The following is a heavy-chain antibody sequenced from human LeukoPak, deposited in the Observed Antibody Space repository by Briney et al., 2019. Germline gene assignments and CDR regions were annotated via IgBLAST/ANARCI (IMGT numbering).Heavy chain of an antibody. CDR3: ARRPQYCRGGACYD. Sequence: ASVKVSCKASGNTFTGYYMRWVRQAPGQGLEWMGWINPNSGGTNYAQKFQGRVTMTRDTSISSAYMELSRLRSDDKAVYYCARRPQYCRGGACYDWGQGTLVTVSS. D-gene: IGHD2-15*01. CDR2: INPNSGGT. CDR1: GNTFTGYY. J-gene: IGHJ4*02. V-gene: IGHV1-2*02.